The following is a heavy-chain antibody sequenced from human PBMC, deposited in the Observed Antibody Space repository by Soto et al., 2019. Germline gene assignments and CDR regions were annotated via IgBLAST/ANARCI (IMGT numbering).Heavy chain of an antibody. CDR3: AGNYIEGGYYYGMDV. Sequence: QVQLQESGPGLVKPSQTLSLTCTVSGGSISSGGYYWSWIRQHPGKGLEWIGYIYYSGSTYYNPSLKSRVTISVDTSKNQFSLKLSSVTAADTAVYYCAGNYIEGGYYYGMDVWGQGTTVTVSS. CDR1: GGSISSGGYY. J-gene: IGHJ6*02. CDR2: IYYSGST. V-gene: IGHV4-31*03. D-gene: IGHD4-4*01.